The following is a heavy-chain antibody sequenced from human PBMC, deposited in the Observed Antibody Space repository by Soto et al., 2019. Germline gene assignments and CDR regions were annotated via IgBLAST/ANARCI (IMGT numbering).Heavy chain of an antibody. CDR2: IMPVFDIV. D-gene: IGHD3-9*01. J-gene: IGHJ4*02. Sequence: QVQLVQSETEVKKPGSSVKVSCKASGGTFSSYGISWVRLVPGQGLEWMGCIMPVFDIVNYAQKFQGRVSLSADKSTSTAYMELSSLRSEDTAVYYCTRYYDILTGYFASWGQGTLVTVSS. CDR3: TRYYDILTGYFAS. V-gene: IGHV1-69*17. CDR1: GGTFSSYG.